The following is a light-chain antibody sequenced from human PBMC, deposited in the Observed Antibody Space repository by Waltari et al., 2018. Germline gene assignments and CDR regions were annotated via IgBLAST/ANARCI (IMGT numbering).Light chain of an antibody. CDR3: LQYGGSPRT. Sequence: DIVLTQSPGTLSLSPGERATLSCRASQGVSGSRLAWYQPRPGQAPRLLIYGASNRATGIPDRFSGSGSGTDFTLTISRLDPEDFAVYYCLQYGGSPRTFGQGTKVEI. J-gene: IGKJ1*01. V-gene: IGKV3-20*01. CDR1: QGVSGSR. CDR2: GAS.